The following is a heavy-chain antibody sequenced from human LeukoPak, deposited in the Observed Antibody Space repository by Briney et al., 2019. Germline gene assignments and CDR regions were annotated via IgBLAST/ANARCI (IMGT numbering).Heavy chain of an antibody. Sequence: PGRSLRLSCAASGFTFSRYGMHWVRQAPGKGLEWVAVIWSDGSKKYYADSVNGRFTISRDNSKNTLSLQMNSLRAEDTAVYYCARDRSISAAGDTYWGQGTLVTVSS. D-gene: IGHD6-13*01. CDR1: GFTFSRYG. CDR2: IWSDGSKK. CDR3: ARDRSISAAGDTY. J-gene: IGHJ4*02. V-gene: IGHV3-33*01.